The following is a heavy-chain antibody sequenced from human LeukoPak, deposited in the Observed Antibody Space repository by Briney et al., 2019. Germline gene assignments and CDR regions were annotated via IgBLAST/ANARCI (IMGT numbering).Heavy chain of an antibody. V-gene: IGHV1-46*01. Sequence: ASVKVSCKASGYTFTGYYMHWVRQAPGQGLEWMGIINPSGGSTSYAQKFQGRVTMTRDMSTSTVYMELSSLRSEDTAVYYCARGGYDILTGYYAHFDYWGQGTLVTVSS. CDR2: INPSGGST. CDR1: GYTFTGYY. D-gene: IGHD3-9*01. J-gene: IGHJ4*02. CDR3: ARGGYDILTGYYAHFDY.